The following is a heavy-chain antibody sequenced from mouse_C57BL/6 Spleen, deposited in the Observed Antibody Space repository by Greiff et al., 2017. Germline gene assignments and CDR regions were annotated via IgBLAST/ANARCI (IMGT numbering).Heavy chain of an antibody. Sequence: EVQRVESGGGLVKPGGSLKLSCAASGFTFSDYGMHWVRQAPEKGLEWVAYISSGSSNIYYADTVKGRFTITRDNAKNTLFLQMTSLRSEDTAMYYCARPAVAWFAYWGQGTLVTVSA. D-gene: IGHD3-3*01. CDR2: ISSGSSNI. CDR3: ARPAVAWFAY. J-gene: IGHJ3*01. CDR1: GFTFSDYG. V-gene: IGHV5-17*01.